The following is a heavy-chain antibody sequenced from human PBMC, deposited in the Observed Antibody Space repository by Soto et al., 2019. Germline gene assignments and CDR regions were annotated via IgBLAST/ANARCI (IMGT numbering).Heavy chain of an antibody. Sequence: QLQLQESGPGLVKPSETLSLTCTVSGGSISSSSYYWGWIRQAPGKGLEWIGSIYYSGSTYYNPSLKSRVTISVDTSKNQFSLKLSSVTAADTAVYYCARLTGGFDPWGQGTLVTVSS. CDR2: IYYSGST. V-gene: IGHV4-39*01. CDR1: GGSISSSSYY. CDR3: ARLTGGFDP. J-gene: IGHJ5*02.